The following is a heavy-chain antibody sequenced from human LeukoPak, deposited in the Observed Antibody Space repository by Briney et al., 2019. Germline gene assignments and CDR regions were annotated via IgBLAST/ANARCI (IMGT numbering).Heavy chain of an antibody. CDR2: INPDGNKK. Sequence: GGSLRLSCAVSGLTFSSSWMDWVRRAPGKGLEWVASINPDGNKKYSADSVKGRFTISRDNAENSLYLQMNSLRVEDTAFYYCARDLAYSRLDYWGQGMLVTVSS. CDR3: ARDLAYSRLDY. V-gene: IGHV3-7*01. CDR1: GLTFSSSW. D-gene: IGHD5-18*01. J-gene: IGHJ4*02.